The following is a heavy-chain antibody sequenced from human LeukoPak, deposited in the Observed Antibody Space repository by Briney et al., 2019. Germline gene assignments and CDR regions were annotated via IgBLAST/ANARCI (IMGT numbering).Heavy chain of an antibody. Sequence: SETLSLTCAVYGGSFSGYYWSWIRQPPGKGLEWIREINHSGSTNYNPSLKSRVTISVDTSKNQFSLKLSSVTAADTAVYYCARGYYDFWSGYLGPYYFDYWGQGTLVTVSS. CDR2: INHSGST. J-gene: IGHJ4*02. D-gene: IGHD3-3*01. CDR1: GGSFSGYY. CDR3: ARGYYDFWSGYLGPYYFDY. V-gene: IGHV4-34*01.